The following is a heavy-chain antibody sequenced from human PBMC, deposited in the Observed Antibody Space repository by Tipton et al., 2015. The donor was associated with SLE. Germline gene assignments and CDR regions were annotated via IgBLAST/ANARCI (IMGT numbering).Heavy chain of an antibody. J-gene: IGHJ4*02. V-gene: IGHV3-74*01. CDR3: AKEGGDDSSGYMHY. CDR2: INSDGSST. Sequence: SLRLSCAASGFTFSSYWMYGVRQAPGKGLVWVSRINSDGSSTSYADSVKGRFTISRDNAKNTLYLQMNSLRAEDTAAYYCAKEGGDDSSGYMHYWGQGTLVTVSP. CDR1: GFTFSSYW. D-gene: IGHD3-22*01.